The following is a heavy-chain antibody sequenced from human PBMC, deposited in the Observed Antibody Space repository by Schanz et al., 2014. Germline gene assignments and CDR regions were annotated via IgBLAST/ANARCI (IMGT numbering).Heavy chain of an antibody. J-gene: IGHJ4*02. CDR2: IYYNGTNK. CDR3: ARGPIPIQGVPMDF. D-gene: IGHD3-10*01. CDR1: GFTFSSYD. V-gene: IGHV3-30*03. Sequence: QVQLVESGGGVVQPGRSLRLSCAASGFTFSSYDIHWVRQAPGKGLEWVALIYYNGTNKYYADSVKGRFTISRDNSQNTLYLQMNTLRTEDTAVYYCARGPIPIQGVPMDFWGQGTLVTVSS.